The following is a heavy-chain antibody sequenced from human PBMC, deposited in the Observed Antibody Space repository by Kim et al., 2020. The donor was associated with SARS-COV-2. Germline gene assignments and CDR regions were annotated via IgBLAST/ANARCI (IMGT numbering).Heavy chain of an antibody. CDR1: GFTFSSYE. CDR3: AKTFYYENSGPTLDY. J-gene: IGHJ4*02. CDR2: ITSSGSTT. Sequence: GGSLRLSCAASGFTFSSYEMNWVRQAPGKGLEWVSYITSSGSTTYYADSVKGRFTISRDNAKNSLYLQMNSLRAEDMAVYYCAKTFYYENSGPTLDYWGQGTLVTVSS. V-gene: IGHV3-48*03. D-gene: IGHD3-22*01.